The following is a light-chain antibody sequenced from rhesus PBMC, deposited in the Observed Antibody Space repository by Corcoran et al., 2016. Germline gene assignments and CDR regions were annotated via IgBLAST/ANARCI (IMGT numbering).Light chain of an antibody. J-gene: IGKJ1*01. CDR2: GAS. CDR3: YQHSSGWT. Sequence: QVILTQSPATLSLSPGERATLSCRASQRVSSYLAWYQQQPGQAPRLLINGASSRAPGSPDRFSGSGCGTDFTPSLSSLEPEEVGVYHFYQHSSGWTFGQVTKVEIK. CDR1: QRVSSY. V-gene: IGKV3-10*01.